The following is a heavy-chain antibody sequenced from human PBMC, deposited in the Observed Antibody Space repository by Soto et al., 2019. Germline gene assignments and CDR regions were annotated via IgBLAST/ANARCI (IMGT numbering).Heavy chain of an antibody. CDR2: IKHSGST. CDR1: GGSFSGYY. CDR3: ASYDSSGWHDY. J-gene: IGHJ4*02. Sequence: QVQLQQWGAGLLKPSETLSLTCAVYGGSFSGYYWSWIRQPPGKGLEWIGEIKHSGSTNYNPSLKSRVTISVDTSKNQFSLKLSSVTAADTAVYYCASYDSSGWHDYWGQGTLVTVSS. D-gene: IGHD6-19*01. V-gene: IGHV4-34*01.